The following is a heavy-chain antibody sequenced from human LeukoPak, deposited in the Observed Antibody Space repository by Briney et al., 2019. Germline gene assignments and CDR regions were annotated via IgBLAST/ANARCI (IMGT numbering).Heavy chain of an antibody. CDR2: HKSKTDGWTT. V-gene: IGHV3-15*01. Sequence: GVTLRLSYAASGFTFRNPCMRWVRQAPGKGRVWGGHHKSKTDGWTTDYAAPVKDRFPISRDGSTNTLYLQMNSLTTEDSAVYYCTTPANYDFWGGSYFDYWGQGTLVTVSS. CDR1: GFTFRNPC. CDR3: TTPANYDFWGGSYFDY. D-gene: IGHD3-3*01. J-gene: IGHJ4*02.